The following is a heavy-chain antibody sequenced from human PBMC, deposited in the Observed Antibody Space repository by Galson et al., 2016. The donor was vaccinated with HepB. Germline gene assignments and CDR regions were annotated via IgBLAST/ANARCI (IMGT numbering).Heavy chain of an antibody. Sequence: SVKVSCKASGGTFSSYAFSWVRQAPGQGLAWMGRSVPILGMANYAQKFQGRVTITADKSTSTVYMELSSLGSENTAMYYCARDAVAVAGTLHFYFYGMDVWGQGTTVTVSS. CDR2: SVPILGMA. CDR3: ARDAVAVAGTLHFYFYGMDV. D-gene: IGHD6-19*01. J-gene: IGHJ6*02. CDR1: GGTFSSYA. V-gene: IGHV1-69*04.